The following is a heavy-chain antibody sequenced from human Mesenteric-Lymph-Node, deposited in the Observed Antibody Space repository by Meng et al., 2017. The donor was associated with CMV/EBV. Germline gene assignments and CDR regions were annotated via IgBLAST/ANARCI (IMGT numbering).Heavy chain of an antibody. Sequence: GESLKISCIASGFTFSSYGMHWVRQAPGKGLEWVAFIRYDGSNKYYAESVKGRFTISRDNSKNRLFLQMNSLSAEDTAVYYCAKKHSASRQYFYYGMDVWGQGTTVTVSS. CDR1: GFTFSSYG. J-gene: IGHJ6*02. CDR3: AKKHSASRQYFYYGMDV. V-gene: IGHV3-30*02. D-gene: IGHD4-11*01. CDR2: IRYDGSNK.